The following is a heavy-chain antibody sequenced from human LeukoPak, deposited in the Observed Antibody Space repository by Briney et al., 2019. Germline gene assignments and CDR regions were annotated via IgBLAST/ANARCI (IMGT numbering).Heavy chain of an antibody. Sequence: SVKFSCKASGGTFSSYAISWVRQAPGQGLEWMGGIIPIFGTANYAQKFQGRVTITTDESTSTAYMELSSLRSEDTAVYYCASRFSGSYLYYFDYWGQGTLVTVSS. V-gene: IGHV1-69*05. CDR3: ASRFSGSYLYYFDY. CDR1: GGTFSSYA. CDR2: IIPIFGTA. J-gene: IGHJ4*02. D-gene: IGHD1-26*01.